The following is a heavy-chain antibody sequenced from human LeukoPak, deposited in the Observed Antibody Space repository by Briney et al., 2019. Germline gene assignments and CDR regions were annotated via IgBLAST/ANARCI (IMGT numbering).Heavy chain of an antibody. CDR3: AKGSSTSCYVHRYYYGMDV. CDR2: ISYDGSNK. D-gene: IGHD2-2*01. CDR1: GFTFSSYG. Sequence: PGGSLRLSCAASGFTFSSYGMHWVRQAPGKGLEWVAVISYDGSNKYYADSVKGRFTISRDNSKNTLYLQMNSLRAEDTAVYYCAKGSSTSCYVHRYYYGMDVWGQGTTVTVSS. V-gene: IGHV3-30*18. J-gene: IGHJ6*02.